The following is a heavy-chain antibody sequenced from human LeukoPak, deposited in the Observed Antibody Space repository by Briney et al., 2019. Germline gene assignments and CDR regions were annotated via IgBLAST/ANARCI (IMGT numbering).Heavy chain of an antibody. CDR2: IYHSGST. D-gene: IGHD4-11*01. J-gene: IGHJ4*02. CDR1: GYSISSGYY. CDR3: ARVDSNYVFDDY. Sequence: SETLSLTCTVSGYSISSGYYWGWIRQPPGKGLEWSGSIYHSGSTYYNPSLKSRVTISVDTSKNQFSLKLSSVTAADTAVYYCARVDSNYVFDDYWGQGTLVTVSS. V-gene: IGHV4-38-2*02.